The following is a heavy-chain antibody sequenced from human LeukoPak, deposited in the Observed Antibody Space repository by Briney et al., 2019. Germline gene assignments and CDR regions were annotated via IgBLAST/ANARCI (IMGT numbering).Heavy chain of an antibody. J-gene: IGHJ4*02. CDR2: IWYDGSNK. D-gene: IGHD3-10*01. CDR3: ASGNYYGSGSYPPVDY. CDR1: GFTFSSYG. V-gene: IGHV3-33*01. Sequence: GGSLRLSCAASGFTFSSYGMHWVRQAPGKGLEWVAVIWYDGSNKYYADSVKGRFTISRDNSKNTLYLQMNSLRAEDTAVYYCASGNYYGSGSYPPVDYWGQGTLVTVSS.